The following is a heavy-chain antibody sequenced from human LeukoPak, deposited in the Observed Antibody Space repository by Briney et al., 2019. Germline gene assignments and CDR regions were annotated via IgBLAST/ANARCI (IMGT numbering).Heavy chain of an antibody. J-gene: IGHJ1*01. V-gene: IGHV3-21*01. Sequence: GGSLRLSCAASGFTFSSYSMNWVRQAPGKGLEWVSSISSSSSYIYYADSVKGRFTISRDNAKNSLYLQMNSLRAEDTAVYHCARGSSGWPEYFQHWGQGTLVTVSS. CDR3: ARGSSGWPEYFQH. D-gene: IGHD6-19*01. CDR2: ISSSSSYI. CDR1: GFTFSSYS.